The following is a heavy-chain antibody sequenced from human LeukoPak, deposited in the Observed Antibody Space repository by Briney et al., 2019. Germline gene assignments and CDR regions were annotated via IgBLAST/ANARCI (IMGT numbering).Heavy chain of an antibody. CDR3: SSGVSDY. D-gene: IGHD3-10*01. J-gene: IGHJ4*02. V-gene: IGHV3-53*01. CDR2: IYSGGST. CDR1: GFTFSSYG. Sequence: QSGGSLRLSCAASGFTFSSYGMHWVRQAPGKGLEWVSVIYSGGSTYYADSVKGRFTISRDNSKNTLYLQMNSLRAEDTAVYYCSSGVSDYWGQGTLVTVSS.